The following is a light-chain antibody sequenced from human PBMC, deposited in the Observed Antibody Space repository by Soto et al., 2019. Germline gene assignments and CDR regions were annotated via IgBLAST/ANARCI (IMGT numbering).Light chain of an antibody. CDR2: EVS. Sequence: QSVLTQPASVSGSPGQSITISCTGTSSDVGSHNLVSWYQQHPGQAPKLMIYEVSKRPFGVSTRFSASNSGNTASLTISGLQAEDEADYYCCSYGGSRAVFGGGTQLTVL. CDR3: CSYGGSRAV. V-gene: IGLV2-23*02. CDR1: SSDVGSHNL. J-gene: IGLJ7*01.